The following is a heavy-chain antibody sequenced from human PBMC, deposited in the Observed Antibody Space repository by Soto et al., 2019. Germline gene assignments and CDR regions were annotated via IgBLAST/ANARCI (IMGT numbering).Heavy chain of an antibody. CDR3: ARGGWYRPTDY. D-gene: IGHD6-19*01. CDR1: GGSISSYY. CDR2: IYYSGST. V-gene: IGHV4-59*01. J-gene: IGHJ4*02. Sequence: SETLSLTCTVSGGSISSYYWSWIRQPPGKGLEWIGYIYYSGSTNYNPSLKSRVTISVDTSKNQFSLKLSSVTAADTAVYYCARGGWYRPTDYWGQGTLVTVSS.